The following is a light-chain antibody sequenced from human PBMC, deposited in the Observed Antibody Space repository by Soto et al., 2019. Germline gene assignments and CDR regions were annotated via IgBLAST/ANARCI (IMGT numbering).Light chain of an antibody. CDR2: SAS. Sequence: EIVLTQSPATLSLSPGEKATLSCRASQSVGNYLAWYQQKRGQPPRLLIYSASSRAAGIPARFSGSGSGTDFTLTISSLGPEDFAVYYCQQRSNGPFTFGPGTKVDIK. V-gene: IGKV3-11*01. CDR1: QSVGNY. J-gene: IGKJ3*01. CDR3: QQRSNGPFT.